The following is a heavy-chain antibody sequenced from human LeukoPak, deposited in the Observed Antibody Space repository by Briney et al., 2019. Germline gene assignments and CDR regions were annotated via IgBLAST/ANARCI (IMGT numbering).Heavy chain of an antibody. CDR2: IIPIFGTA. J-gene: IGHJ4*02. CDR1: GGTFSSYA. V-gene: IGHV1-69*05. CDR3: DRESKNVLLWFGESQADFDY. Sequence: SVKVSCKASGGTFSSYAISWVRQAPGQGLEWMGRIIPIFGTANYAQKFQGRVTITTDESTSTAYMELSSIRFGDEAVYYCDRESKNVLLWFGESQADFDYWGQGTLVTVCS. D-gene: IGHD3-10*01.